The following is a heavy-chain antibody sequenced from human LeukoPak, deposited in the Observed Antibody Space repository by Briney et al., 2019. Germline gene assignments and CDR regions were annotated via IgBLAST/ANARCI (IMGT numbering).Heavy chain of an antibody. CDR3: ARAGSLTIFYFDY. CDR2: INPSGGST. CDR1: GYTFTSYG. Sequence: ASVKVSCKASGYTFTSYGISWVRQAPGQGLEWMGIINPSGGSTSYAQKFQGRVTMTRDTSTSTVYMELSSLRSEDTAVYYCARAGSLTIFYFDYWGQGTLVTVSS. J-gene: IGHJ4*02. D-gene: IGHD3-3*01. V-gene: IGHV1-46*01.